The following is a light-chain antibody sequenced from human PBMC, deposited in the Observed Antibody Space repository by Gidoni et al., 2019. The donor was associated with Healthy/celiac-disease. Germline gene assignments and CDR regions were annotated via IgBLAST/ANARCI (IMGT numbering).Light chain of an antibody. Sequence: QSALTQPASVSASPGQSITISCTGTSSAVGGYNYVSWYQQHPGKAPNLMIYDVSNRPSGVSNRFSGSKSGNTASLTISGLQAEDEADYYCSSYTSSSPWVFGGGTKLTVL. CDR2: DVS. J-gene: IGLJ3*02. V-gene: IGLV2-14*01. CDR1: SSAVGGYNY. CDR3: SSYTSSSPWV.